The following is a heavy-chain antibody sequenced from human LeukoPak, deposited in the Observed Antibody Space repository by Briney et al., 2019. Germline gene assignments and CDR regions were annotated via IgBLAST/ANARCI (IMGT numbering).Heavy chain of an antibody. CDR3: AKDGYLSGSYGVPY. V-gene: IGHV3-30*02. D-gene: IGHD1-26*01. CDR1: GFTFSSYA. J-gene: IGHJ4*02. CDR2: IRYDGSNK. Sequence: GGSLRLSCAASGFTFSSYAMHWVRQAPGKGLEWVAFIRYDGSNKYYADSVKGRFTISRDNSKNTLYLQMNSLRAEDTAVYYCAKDGYLSGSYGVPYWGQGTLVTVSS.